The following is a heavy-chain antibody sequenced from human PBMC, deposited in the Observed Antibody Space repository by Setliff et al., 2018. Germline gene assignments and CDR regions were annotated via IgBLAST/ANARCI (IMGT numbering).Heavy chain of an antibody. CDR1: GFSLNTTGEG. Sequence: SGPTLVNPTPTLTLTRTFSGFSLNTTGEGVGWIRQPPGKALEWLALVYWDGDQRYSPSLNSRLSITKDSSKSQVFLTMTNMDPVDTATYYCALRRGNEWHLVRWFDPWGPGIQVTVSS. CDR2: VYWDGDQ. V-gene: IGHV2-5*02. J-gene: IGHJ5*02. D-gene: IGHD6-6*01. CDR3: ALRRGNEWHLVRWFDP.